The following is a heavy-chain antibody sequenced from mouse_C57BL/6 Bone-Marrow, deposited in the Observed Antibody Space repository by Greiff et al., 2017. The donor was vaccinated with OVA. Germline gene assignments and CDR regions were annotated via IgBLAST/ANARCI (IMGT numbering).Heavy chain of an antibody. CDR3: ARSPYYYGSSYCFDV. J-gene: IGHJ1*03. CDR2: IDPSDSYT. CDR1: GYTFTSYW. D-gene: IGHD1-1*01. Sequence: QVQLQQPGAELVMPGASVKLSCKASGYTFTSYWMHWVKQRPGQGLEWIGEIDPSDSYTNYNQKFKGKSTLTVDKSSSTAYMQLSSLTSKDSAVYYCARSPYYYGSSYCFDVWGTGTTVTVSS. V-gene: IGHV1-69*01.